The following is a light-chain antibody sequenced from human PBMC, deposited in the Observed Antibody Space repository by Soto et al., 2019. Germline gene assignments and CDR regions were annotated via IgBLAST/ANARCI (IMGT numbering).Light chain of an antibody. CDR3: QQYNSWPIT. J-gene: IGKJ5*01. CDR2: GAS. Sequence: EIVMTQSPAPLSVSPGESATLSCRASQNINSDLAWYVQKPGQAPRRVIYGASTWGTDVPPRFTGSGSGTEFTLTISGLQSEDFAVYYCQQYNSWPITFGQGTRLEIK. CDR1: QNINSD. V-gene: IGKV3D-15*01.